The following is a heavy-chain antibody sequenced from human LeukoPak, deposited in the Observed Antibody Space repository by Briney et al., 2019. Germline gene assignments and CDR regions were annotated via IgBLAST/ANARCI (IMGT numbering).Heavy chain of an antibody. Sequence: SETLSLTCTVSGGSISSGGYYWSWIRQPPGKGLEWIGYIYHSGSTYYNPSLKSRVTISVDRSKNQFSLKLSSVTAADTAVYYCARTSIVLMVYAVDYWGQGTLVTVSS. CDR2: IYHSGST. CDR1: GGSISSGGYY. V-gene: IGHV4-30-2*01. CDR3: ARTSIVLMVYAVDY. J-gene: IGHJ4*02. D-gene: IGHD2-8*01.